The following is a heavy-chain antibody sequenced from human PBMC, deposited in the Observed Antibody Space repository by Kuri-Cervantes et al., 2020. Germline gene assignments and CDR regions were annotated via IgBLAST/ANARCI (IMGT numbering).Heavy chain of an antibody. Sequence: GGSLRLSCKASGYTFTSYDINWVRQATGQGLEWMGWMNPNSGNTGYAQKFQGRVTMTRNTSISTAYMELSSLRSEDTAVYYCARFGDYDEYFQHWGQGTLVTVSS. CDR3: ARFGDYDEYFQH. J-gene: IGHJ1*01. CDR2: MNPNSGNT. D-gene: IGHD4-17*01. CDR1: GYTFTSYD. V-gene: IGHV1-8*01.